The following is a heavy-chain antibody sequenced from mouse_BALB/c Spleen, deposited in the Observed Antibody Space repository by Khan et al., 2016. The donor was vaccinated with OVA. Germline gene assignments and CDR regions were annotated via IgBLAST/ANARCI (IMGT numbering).Heavy chain of an antibody. Sequence: QIQLVQSGPELKKPGETVKISCKASGKTFTNYGMNWVKQAPGKGLKWMGWINTYTGEPTYADDFKGRFAFSLEASASTAYLQINNLKDEATATYFCARPPYFSYVMVYWGQGTSVTVSS. CDR2: INTYTGEP. J-gene: IGHJ4*01. CDR3: ARPPYFSYVMVY. D-gene: IGHD2-10*01. CDR1: GKTFTNYG. V-gene: IGHV9-3-1*01.